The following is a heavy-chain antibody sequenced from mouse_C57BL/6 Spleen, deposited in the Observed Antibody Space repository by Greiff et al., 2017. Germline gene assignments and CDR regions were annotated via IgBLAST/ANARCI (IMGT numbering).Heavy chain of an antibody. CDR1: GYAFTNYL. Sequence: VMLVESGAELVRPGTSVKVSCKASGYAFTNYLIEWVKQRPGQGLEWIGVINPGSGGTNYNEKFKGKATLTADKSSSTAYMQLSSLTSEDSAVYFCARGYYGDFDYWGQGTTLTVSS. D-gene: IGHD1-2*01. J-gene: IGHJ2*01. CDR2: INPGSGGT. V-gene: IGHV1-54*01. CDR3: ARGYYGDFDY.